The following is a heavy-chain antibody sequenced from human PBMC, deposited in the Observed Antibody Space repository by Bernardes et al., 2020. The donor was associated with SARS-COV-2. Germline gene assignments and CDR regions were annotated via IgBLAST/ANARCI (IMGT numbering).Heavy chain of an antibody. CDR1: GGSISSYY. CDR3: ARGYDILTGYFDY. CDR2: IYYSGST. V-gene: IGHV4-59*08. D-gene: IGHD3-9*01. J-gene: IGHJ4*02. Sequence: SETLSRTCTVSGGSISSYYWSWIRQPPGKGLEWIGYIYYSGSTNYNPSLKSRVTISVDTSKNQFSLKLSSVTAADTAVYYCARGYDILTGYFDYWGQGTLVTVSS.